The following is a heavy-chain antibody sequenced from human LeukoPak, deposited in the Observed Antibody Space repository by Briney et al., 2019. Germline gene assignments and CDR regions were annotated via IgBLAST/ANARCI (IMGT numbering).Heavy chain of an antibody. J-gene: IGHJ4*02. CDR1: GGSISSYY. V-gene: IGHV4-59*01. CDR2: IYYSGST. Sequence: TETLSLTCTVSGGSISSYYWSWIRQPPGKGLEWIGYIYYSGSTNYNPSLKSRVTISVDTSKNQFSLKLSSVTAADTAVYYCARGRGVVVYWGQGTLVTVSS. D-gene: IGHD2-8*01. CDR3: ARGRGVVVY.